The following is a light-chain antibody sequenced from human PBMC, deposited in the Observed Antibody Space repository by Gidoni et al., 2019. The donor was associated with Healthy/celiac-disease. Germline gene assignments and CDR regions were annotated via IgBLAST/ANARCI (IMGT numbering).Light chain of an antibody. J-gene: IGKJ2*01. CDR1: QSVLYSSNNKNY. Sequence: DIVMTQSPDSLAVSLGERATINCKSSQSVLYSSNNKNYLAWYQQQPGQPPKLLIYWASTRESGVPDRFSGSGAGTDFTLTISSLQAEDVAVSYCQQYYSTPPYTFGQGTKLEIK. V-gene: IGKV4-1*01. CDR2: WAS. CDR3: QQYYSTPPYT.